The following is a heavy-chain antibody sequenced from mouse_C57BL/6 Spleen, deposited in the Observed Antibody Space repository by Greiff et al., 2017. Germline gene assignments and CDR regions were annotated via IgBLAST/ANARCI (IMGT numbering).Heavy chain of an antibody. D-gene: IGHD1-1*01. Sequence: QVQLQQSGAELVKPGASVKLSCKASGYTFTEYTIHWVKQRSGQGLEWIGMIHPNSGSTNYNEKFKSKATLTVDKSSSTAYMQLSSLTSEDSAVYYCARDYGSSYAMDYWGQGTSVTVSS. CDR1: GYTFTEYT. CDR3: ARDYGSSYAMDY. J-gene: IGHJ4*01. CDR2: IHPNSGST. V-gene: IGHV1-64*01.